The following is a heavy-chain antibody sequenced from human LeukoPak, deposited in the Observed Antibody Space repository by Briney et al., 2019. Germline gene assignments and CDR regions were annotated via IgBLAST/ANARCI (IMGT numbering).Heavy chain of an antibody. J-gene: IGHJ4*02. CDR1: GFTFSSYG. CDR2: IWYDGSNK. CDR3: ARATGTTGTPDY. V-gene: IGHV3-33*01. Sequence: SGGSLRLSCAASGFTFSSYGMHWVRQAPGKGLEWVAVIWYDGSNKYYADSVKGRFTISRDNSKNTLYLQMNSLRAEDTAVYYCARATGTTGTPDYWGQGTLVTVSS. D-gene: IGHD1-1*01.